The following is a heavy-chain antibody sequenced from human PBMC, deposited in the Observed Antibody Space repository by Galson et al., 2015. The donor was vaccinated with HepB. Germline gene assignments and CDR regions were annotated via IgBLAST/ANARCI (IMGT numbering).Heavy chain of an antibody. J-gene: IGHJ4*02. V-gene: IGHV3-74*01. CDR1: GFTFSNYW. CDR3: ARGIYRNGNIYGYLGY. Sequence: SLRLSCAASGFTFSNYWMHWVRQAPGKGLVWVSRINTGGSFTTYADSVKGRFTISRDNAKTTLYLQMNSLRAEDTAVYYCARGIYRNGNIYGYLGYWGQGTLVTVSS. CDR2: INTGGSFT. D-gene: IGHD5-18*01.